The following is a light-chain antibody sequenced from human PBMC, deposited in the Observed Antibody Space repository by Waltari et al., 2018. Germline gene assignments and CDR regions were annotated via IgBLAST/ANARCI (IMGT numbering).Light chain of an antibody. CDR1: SSDVGTYNL. V-gene: IGLV2-23*01. CDR3: CSFAGRSTWV. Sequence: QSALTQPASVSGSPGQSLAVSCTGSSSDVGTYNLVSWYQQHPGKAPKLIIYEATKGPSGVSNRFSGSKSGNMASLTISGLQAEDEAEYYCCSFAGRSTWVFGTGTKVTVL. CDR2: EAT. J-gene: IGLJ1*01.